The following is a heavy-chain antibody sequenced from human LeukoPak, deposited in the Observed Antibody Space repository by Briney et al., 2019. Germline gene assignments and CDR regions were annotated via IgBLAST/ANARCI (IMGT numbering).Heavy chain of an antibody. V-gene: IGHV5-51*01. J-gene: IGHJ1*01. Sequence: GESLKISCKGLGYSFSSYWNAWVCQRPGKGLEWMGIIYPGGSETRYDPSFQGQVTISADSSTSTAYLQWSSLRASDTAMYYCARTSGSYPPAEYFQHWGQGTLVTVSS. CDR3: ARTSGSYPPAEYFQH. CDR1: GYSFSSYW. CDR2: IYPGGSET. D-gene: IGHD1-26*01.